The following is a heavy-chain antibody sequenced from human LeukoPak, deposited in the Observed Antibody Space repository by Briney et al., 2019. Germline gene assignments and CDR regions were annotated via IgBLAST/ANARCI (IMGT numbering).Heavy chain of an antibody. J-gene: IGHJ4*02. CDR1: GFTFSNYY. V-gene: IGHV3-11*01. D-gene: IGHD1-26*01. CDR3: ARDYSGSEYFFDY. Sequence: GGSLRLSCVTSGFTFSNYYMTWIRQAPGKGLEWVSYISGTGSSKYYADSAKGRFTISRDNAKNSLYLQMSSLRAEDTAIYYCARDYSGSEYFFDYWGQGSLVTVSS. CDR2: ISGTGSSK.